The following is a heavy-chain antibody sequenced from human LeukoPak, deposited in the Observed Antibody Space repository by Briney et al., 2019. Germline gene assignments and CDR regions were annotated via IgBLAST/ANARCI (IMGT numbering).Heavy chain of an antibody. CDR2: ISYDGSNK. J-gene: IGHJ4*02. Sequence: PGGSLRLSCAASGFTFSSYAMHWVRQAPGKGLEWVAVISYDGSNKYYADSVKGRFTISRDNSKNTLYLQMNSLRVEDTAVYYCASPHMVRGVIIDYFDYWGQGTLVTVSS. CDR3: ASPHMVRGVIIDYFDY. D-gene: IGHD3-10*01. V-gene: IGHV3-30-3*01. CDR1: GFTFSSYA.